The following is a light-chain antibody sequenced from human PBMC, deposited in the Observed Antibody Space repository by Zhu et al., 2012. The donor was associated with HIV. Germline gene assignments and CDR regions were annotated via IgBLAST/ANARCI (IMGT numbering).Light chain of an antibody. CDR1: QSIGGY. CDR3: QQFGSSPPT. J-gene: IGKJ1*01. Sequence: EIVLTQSPATLSLSPGERATLSCRASQSIGGYLAWYQQKPGQAPRPVIYGASTRAAGIPDRFSGSGSGTDFTLTISRLEPEDFAVYSCQQFGSSPPTFGQGTKVE. CDR2: GAS. V-gene: IGKV3-20*01.